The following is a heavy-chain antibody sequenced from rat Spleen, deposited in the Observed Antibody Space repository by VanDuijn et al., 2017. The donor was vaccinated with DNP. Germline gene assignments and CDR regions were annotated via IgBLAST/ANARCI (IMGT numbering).Heavy chain of an antibody. CDR2: INLDGGTP. CDR3: VRDYLRYFDY. J-gene: IGHJ2*01. V-gene: IGHV5S23*01. D-gene: IGHD2-1*01. CDR1: GFTFSDYY. Sequence: EVQLVESGGGLIQPGRSLKLSCAASGFTFSDYYMAWVRQAPTKGLEWVASINLDGGTPYYRDSVKGRFTISRDNAKSTLYRQRDSLRSEDTATYYCVRDYLRYFDYWGQGVMGTVSS.